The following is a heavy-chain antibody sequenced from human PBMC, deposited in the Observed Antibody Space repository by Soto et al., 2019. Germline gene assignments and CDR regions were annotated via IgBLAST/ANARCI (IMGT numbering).Heavy chain of an antibody. CDR2: IIPIFGTA. J-gene: IGHJ6*01. Sequence: SVKVSCKASGGTFSSYAVSWGRQAPGQGLEWMGGIIPIFGTANYAQKFQGRVTITADESTSTAYMELSSLRAEDTAVYYCARMPRTSYDFWSGTYGMDVWGQGSTVTVSS. CDR3: ARMPRTSYDFWSGTYGMDV. CDR1: GGTFSSYA. D-gene: IGHD3-3*01. V-gene: IGHV1-69*13.